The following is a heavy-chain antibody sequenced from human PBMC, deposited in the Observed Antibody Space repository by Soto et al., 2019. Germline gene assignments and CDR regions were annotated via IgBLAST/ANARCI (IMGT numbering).Heavy chain of an antibody. CDR3: ASGGNWFDL. CDR2: MYYNGNI. D-gene: IGHD3-16*01. V-gene: IGHV4-59*01. CDR1: GGSISNYY. Sequence: PSETLSLTCNVSGGSISNYYRTWVRQSPEKGLEWIGYMYYNGNIDYNPSLKSRVTISIDTSKNQFSLTLKSVTAADTAVYSCASGGNWFDLWGQGVLVTVSS. J-gene: IGHJ5*02.